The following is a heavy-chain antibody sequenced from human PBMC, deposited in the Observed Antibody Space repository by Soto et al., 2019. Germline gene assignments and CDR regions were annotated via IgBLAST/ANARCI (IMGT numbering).Heavy chain of an antibody. V-gene: IGHV3-23*01. J-gene: IGHJ4*02. CDR1: GFTFSSYA. CDR2: ISGSDGRT. Sequence: EVQLLESGGGLVRPGGSLSLSCAASGFTFSSYAMSWVHQAPGKGLEWVSTISGSDGRTYSTDSVKGRFTISRDNSRNTAYLQMNSLRVEDTAVYYCAKGVSQYTPLALFDYWGRGTLVTVSS. D-gene: IGHD5-18*01. CDR3: AKGVSQYTPLALFDY.